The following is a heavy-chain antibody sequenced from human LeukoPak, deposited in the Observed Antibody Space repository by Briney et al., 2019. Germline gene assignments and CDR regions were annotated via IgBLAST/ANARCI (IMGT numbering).Heavy chain of an antibody. D-gene: IGHD3-10*01. Sequence: ASVRVSCKASGYTFTSYYMHWVRHAPGQGLEWMGIINPSGGSTSYAQKFQGRVTMTRDTSTSTVYMELSSLRSEDTAVYYCARVLVFRGVIRLGGADYWGQGTLVTVSS. V-gene: IGHV1-46*01. CDR2: INPSGGST. CDR1: GYTFTSYY. CDR3: ARVLVFRGVIRLGGADY. J-gene: IGHJ4*02.